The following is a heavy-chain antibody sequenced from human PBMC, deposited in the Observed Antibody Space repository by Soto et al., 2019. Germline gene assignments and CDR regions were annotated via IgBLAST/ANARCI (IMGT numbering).Heavy chain of an antibody. D-gene: IGHD1-7*01. CDR3: ARCGNWNYASDS. V-gene: IGHV1-18*01. J-gene: IGHJ4*02. CDR2: ISANNGNT. CDR1: GYTFTTSG. Sequence: QVQLVQSGAEVKKPGASVKVSCKASGYTFTTSGITWVRQAPGQGLEWMGWISANNGNTNYAQNVQGRVTMTTDTSTSTDYMELSSLRTDDTAVYYCARCGNWNYASDSWGQGTLVTVS.